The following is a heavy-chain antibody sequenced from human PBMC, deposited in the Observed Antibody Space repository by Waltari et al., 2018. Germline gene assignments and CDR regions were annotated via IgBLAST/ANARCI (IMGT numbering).Heavy chain of an antibody. J-gene: IGHJ1*01. Sequence: EVHLTQSGAEVKKPGATVKISCTDSGYRFTDQFPHWVRQAPGKGPEWIGRVDPEDGETTLAEKFEGRVTITADTSTDTAYMDLSRLRSEDTALYYCMTLPIFGLVIKNYWGQGTLVTVSS. CDR1: GYRFTDQF. CDR3: MTLPIFGLVIKNY. CDR2: VDPEDGET. D-gene: IGHD3-3*01. V-gene: IGHV1-69-2*01.